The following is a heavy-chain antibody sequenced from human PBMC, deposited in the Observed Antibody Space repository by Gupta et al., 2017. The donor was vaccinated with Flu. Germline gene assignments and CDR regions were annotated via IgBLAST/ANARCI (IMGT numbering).Heavy chain of an antibody. V-gene: IGHV4-38-2*02. CDR1: GYAISSGYY. J-gene: IGHJ4*02. Sequence: QVQLQQSGPGLVKPSETLSLTCTVSGYAISSGYYWGWIRQPPGKGLEWIGSIFHTGSTTNNPSLQSRVTISVDTSKNQFSLKLSSVTAADTXVXYCVRAXSFYYTGWYFLDYWGQGTLVTVSS. D-gene: IGHD6-19*01. CDR2: IFHTGST. CDR3: VRAXSFYYTGWYFLDY.